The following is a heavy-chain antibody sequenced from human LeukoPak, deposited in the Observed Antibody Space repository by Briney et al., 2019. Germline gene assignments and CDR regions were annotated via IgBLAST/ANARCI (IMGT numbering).Heavy chain of an antibody. Sequence: GSSVKVSCKASGGTFSSYAIIWVRQAPGQGLEWMGRIIPIFGTANYAQKFQGRVTITTDESTSTAYMELSSLRSEDTAVYYCGGGSGSYGDAFDIWGQGTMVTVSS. CDR2: IIPIFGTA. CDR1: GGTFSSYA. D-gene: IGHD3-10*01. V-gene: IGHV1-69*05. CDR3: GGGSGSYGDAFDI. J-gene: IGHJ3*02.